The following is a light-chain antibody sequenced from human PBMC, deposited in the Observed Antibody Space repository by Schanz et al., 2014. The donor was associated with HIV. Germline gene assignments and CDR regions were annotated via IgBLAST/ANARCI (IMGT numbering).Light chain of an antibody. CDR1: SSDVGGYNY. Sequence: QSALTQPASVSGSPGQSITISCTGTSSDVGGYNYVSWYQHHPGKAPKLMIYDVSNRPSGVSNRFSGSKSGNTASLTISGLQAEDEADYYCVSYRSSSTYVFGTGTKVTVL. CDR3: VSYRSSSTYV. J-gene: IGLJ1*01. V-gene: IGLV2-14*03. CDR2: DVS.